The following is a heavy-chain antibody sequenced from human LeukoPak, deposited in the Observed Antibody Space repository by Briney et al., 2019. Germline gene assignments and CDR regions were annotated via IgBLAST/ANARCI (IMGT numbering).Heavy chain of an antibody. Sequence: PSETLSLTCAVYGGSFSGYYWSWIRQPPGKGLEWIGEINHSGSTNYNPSLKSRVTISVDTSKNQFYLKLSSVTAADTAVYYCARGSRLVRGVHNWFDPWGQGTLVTVSS. CDR3: ARGSRLVRGVHNWFDP. V-gene: IGHV4-34*01. J-gene: IGHJ5*02. D-gene: IGHD3-10*01. CDR1: GGSFSGYY. CDR2: INHSGST.